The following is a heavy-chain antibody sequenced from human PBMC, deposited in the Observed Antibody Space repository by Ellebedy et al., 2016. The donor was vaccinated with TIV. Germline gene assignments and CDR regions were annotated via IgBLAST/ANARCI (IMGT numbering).Heavy chain of an antibody. Sequence: ASVKVSXXASGYTFTNYDVNWVRQATGQGLEWMGWMNPNSGNTGYAQKFQGRVTMTRNTSISTAYMELSSLRSEDTAVYYCARRYCSSTSCYTDPWGYWGQGTLVTVSS. D-gene: IGHD2-2*02. J-gene: IGHJ4*02. V-gene: IGHV1-8*01. CDR1: GYTFTNYD. CDR3: ARRYCSSTSCYTDPWGY. CDR2: MNPNSGNT.